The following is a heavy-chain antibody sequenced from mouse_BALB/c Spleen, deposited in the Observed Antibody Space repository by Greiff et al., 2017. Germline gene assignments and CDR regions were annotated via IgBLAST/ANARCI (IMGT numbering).Heavy chain of an antibody. Sequence: EVQLQESGPGLVKPSQSLSLTCTVTGYSITSDYAWNWIRQFPGNKLEWMGYISYSGSTSYNPSLKSRISITRDTSKNQFFLQLNSVTTEDTATYYCARGVGQYYFDYWGQGTTLTVSS. D-gene: IGHD3-3*01. CDR1: GYSITSDYA. V-gene: IGHV3-2*02. CDR2: ISYSGST. CDR3: ARGVGQYYFDY. J-gene: IGHJ2*01.